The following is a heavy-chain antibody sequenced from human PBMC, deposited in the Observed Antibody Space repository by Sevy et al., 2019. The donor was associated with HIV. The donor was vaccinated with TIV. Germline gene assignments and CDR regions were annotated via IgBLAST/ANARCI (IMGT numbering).Heavy chain of an antibody. CDR3: ARRSRSRELLSDGMDV. CDR1: GGSISSSSYY. D-gene: IGHD3-10*01. V-gene: IGHV4-39*01. CDR2: IYYSGST. J-gene: IGHJ6*02. Sequence: TLSLTCTVSGGSISSSSYYWAWIRQPPGKGLEWIGSIYYSGSTYYNPSLKSRVTISVDTSKNQFSLKLSSVTAADTTVYYCARRSRSRELLSDGMDVWGQGTTVTVSS.